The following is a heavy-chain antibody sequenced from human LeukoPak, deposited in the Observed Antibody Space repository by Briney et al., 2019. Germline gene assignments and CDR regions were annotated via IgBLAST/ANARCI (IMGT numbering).Heavy chain of an antibody. J-gene: IGHJ4*02. D-gene: IGHD3-22*01. CDR2: ISSSSSYI. Sequence: GGSLRLSCAASGFVFSNYNMHWVRQAPGKGLEWVSSISSSSSYIYYADSVKGRFTISRDNAKNSLYLQMNSLRAEDTAVYYCARDLPTGYYISSGYYEYFLDYWGQGTLVTVSS. CDR1: GFVFSNYN. V-gene: IGHV3-21*01. CDR3: ARDLPTGYYISSGYYEYFLDY.